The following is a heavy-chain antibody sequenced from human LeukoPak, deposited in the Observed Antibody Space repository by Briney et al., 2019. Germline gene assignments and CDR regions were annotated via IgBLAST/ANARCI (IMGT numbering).Heavy chain of an antibody. V-gene: IGHV1-69*10. D-gene: IGHD1-26*01. CDR1: GGTFISYV. CDR3: AILGTVPY. Sequence: SVKVSCKASGGTFISYVISWVRQAPGQGLEWMGGAIPFLGTANCAQKFQDRITITAEKSTTTTYMELRSLRSDDTAIYYCAILGTVPYWGQGTQITVSS. J-gene: IGHJ4*02. CDR2: AIPFLGTA.